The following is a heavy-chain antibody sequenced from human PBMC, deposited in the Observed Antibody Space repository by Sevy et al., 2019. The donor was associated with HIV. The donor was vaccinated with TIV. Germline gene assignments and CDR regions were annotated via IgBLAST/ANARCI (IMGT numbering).Heavy chain of an antibody. J-gene: IGHJ4*02. D-gene: IGHD6-13*01. Sequence: GGSLGLSWAASGLTSVAPSRDGAGRPQGRGRGGVALPKKKADSNTTEYAASVKGRFTISRDDSKNSLYLQMNSLKTEDTAVYYCATHAGIAAAGRVFDYWGQGSLVTVSS. CDR2: PKKKADSNTT. CDR1: GLTSVAPS. CDR3: ATHAGIAAAGRVFDY. V-gene: IGHV3-72*01.